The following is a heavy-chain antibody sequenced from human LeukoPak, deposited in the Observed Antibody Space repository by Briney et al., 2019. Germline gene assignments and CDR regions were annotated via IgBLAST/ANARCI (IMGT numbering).Heavy chain of an antibody. CDR1: GFAFSTYE. D-gene: IGHD1-26*01. Sequence: GGSLRLSCAASGFAFSTYEMNWVRQAPGKGLEWVSYISTSGSTIYYADSVKGRFTISRDNAKNSLYLQMNSLRDEDTAVYYCAKDLVGATASWGQGTLVTVSS. V-gene: IGHV3-48*03. CDR3: AKDLVGATAS. J-gene: IGHJ5*02. CDR2: ISTSGSTI.